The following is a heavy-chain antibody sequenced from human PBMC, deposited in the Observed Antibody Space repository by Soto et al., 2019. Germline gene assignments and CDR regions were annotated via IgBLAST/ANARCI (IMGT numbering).Heavy chain of an antibody. CDR2: ISSSSSTI. CDR3: ASRREAYCGGDCPSRNWFDP. V-gene: IGHV3-48*02. D-gene: IGHD2-21*02. CDR1: GFTFSSYS. Sequence: GGSLRLSCAASGFTFSSYSMNWVRQAPGKGLEWVSYISSSSSTIYYADSVKGRFTISRDNAKNSLYLQMNSLRDEDTAVYYCASRREAYCGGDCPSRNWFDPWGQGTLVTISS. J-gene: IGHJ5*02.